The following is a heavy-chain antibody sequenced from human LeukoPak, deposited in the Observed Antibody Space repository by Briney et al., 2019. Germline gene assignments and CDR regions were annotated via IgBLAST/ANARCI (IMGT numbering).Heavy chain of an antibody. CDR3: ARGGLRFLEWPKNHLGY. D-gene: IGHD3-3*01. CDR2: INPNSGGT. V-gene: IGHV1-2*02. J-gene: IGHJ4*02. Sequence: ASVKVSCKASGYTFTGYYMHWVRQAPGQGLEWMGWINPNSGGTNYAQKFQGRVTMTRDTSISTAYMELSRLRSDDTAVYYCARGGLRFLEWPKNHLGYWGQGTLVTVSS. CDR1: GYTFTGYY.